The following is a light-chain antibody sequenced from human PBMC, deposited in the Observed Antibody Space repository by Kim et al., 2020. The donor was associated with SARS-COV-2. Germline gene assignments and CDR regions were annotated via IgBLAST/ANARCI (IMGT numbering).Light chain of an antibody. Sequence: LSPGERATLSCRASQSISSSSLAWYQQKPGRTPRLLIYGAFSRATGIPDRFSGSGSGTDFTLTISRLEPEDLAVYYCQQYGSSPTFGGGTKVDIK. CDR3: QQYGSSPT. V-gene: IGKV3-20*01. CDR1: QSISSSS. CDR2: GAF. J-gene: IGKJ4*01.